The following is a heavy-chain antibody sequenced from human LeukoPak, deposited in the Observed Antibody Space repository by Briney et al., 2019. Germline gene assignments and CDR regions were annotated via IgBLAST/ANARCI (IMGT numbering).Heavy chain of an antibody. Sequence: PSQTLSLTCTVSGASISSDSYYWNWIRQHPGKGLEWIGYIYYSGSTYYNPSLKSRVAISVDTSKNQFSLDLTSVTAADTAFYYCARGFPSSQGWFDPWGQGTLVTVSS. V-gene: IGHV4-31*03. CDR1: GASISSDSYY. J-gene: IGHJ5*02. D-gene: IGHD2-2*01. CDR3: ARGFPSSQGWFDP. CDR2: IYYSGST.